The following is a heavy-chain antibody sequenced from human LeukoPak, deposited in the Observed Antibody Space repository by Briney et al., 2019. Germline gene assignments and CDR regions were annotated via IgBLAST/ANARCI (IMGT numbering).Heavy chain of an antibody. Sequence: ASVKVSCKASGYTFTSYGISWVRQAPGQGLEWMGWISAYNGNTNYAQKLQGRVTMTTDTSTSTAYVGLRSLRSDDTAVYYCARPFSSGWPFDYWGQGTLVTVSS. D-gene: IGHD6-19*01. V-gene: IGHV1-18*01. J-gene: IGHJ4*02. CDR2: ISAYNGNT. CDR1: GYTFTSYG. CDR3: ARPFSSGWPFDY.